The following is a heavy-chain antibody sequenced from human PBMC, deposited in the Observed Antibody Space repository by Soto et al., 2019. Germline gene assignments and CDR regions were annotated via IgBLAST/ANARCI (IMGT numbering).Heavy chain of an antibody. CDR2: IYYSGST. D-gene: IGHD3-10*01. CDR1: GGSISSGGYS. CDR3: ARSAYYYGSGSYYNRAFDI. V-gene: IGHV4-31*03. J-gene: IGHJ3*02. Sequence: SEALSLTCTVSGGSISSGGYSWSWIRKHPGKGLEWIGYIYYSGSTYYNPSLKSRVTISVDTSKNQFSLKLSSVTAADTAVYYCARSAYYYGSGSYYNRAFDIWGQGTMVTVSS.